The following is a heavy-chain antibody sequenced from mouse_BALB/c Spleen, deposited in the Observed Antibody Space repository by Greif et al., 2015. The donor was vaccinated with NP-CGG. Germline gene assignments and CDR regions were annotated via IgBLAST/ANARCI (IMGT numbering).Heavy chain of an antibody. CDR2: IYPGDGDT. D-gene: IGHD2-3*01. V-gene: IGHV1-80*01. CDR3: ARWLLLPYYAMDY. Sequence: QVQLKESGAELVRPGSSVKISCKASGYAFSSYWMNWVKQRPGQGLEWTGQIYPGDGDTNYNGKFKGKATLTADKSSSTAYMQLSSLTSEDSAVYFCARWLLLPYYAMDYWGQGTSVTVSS. J-gene: IGHJ4*01. CDR1: GYAFSSYW.